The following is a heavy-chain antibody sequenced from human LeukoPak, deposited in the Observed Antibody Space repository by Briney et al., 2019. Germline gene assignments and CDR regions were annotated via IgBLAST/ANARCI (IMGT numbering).Heavy chain of an antibody. Sequence: PSETLSLTCDVSGDSFRGYYWTWVRQSPGKGLEWIGHISHSGDTNYSPSLTSRVSISIDTSKNQFSLKLTSVTAADTAVYHCARGPVLFATRYYGMDVWGQGTTVTVSS. CDR1: GDSFRGYY. V-gene: IGHV4-34*01. CDR2: ISHSGDT. CDR3: ARGPVLFATRYYGMDV. J-gene: IGHJ6*02. D-gene: IGHD6-6*01.